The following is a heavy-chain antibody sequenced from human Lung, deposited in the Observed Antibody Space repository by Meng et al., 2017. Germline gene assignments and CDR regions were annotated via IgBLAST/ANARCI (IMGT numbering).Heavy chain of an antibody. D-gene: IGHD4-11*01. J-gene: IGHJ4*02. V-gene: IGHV4-34*01. CDR2: INHSGST. Sequence: QVPLQQWGAGLLKPSATLSLPCVVSGGSFSDYYWSWIRQPPGKGLEWIGEINHSGSTNYNPSLESRATISVDTSQNNLSLKLSSVTAADSAVYYCARGPTTMAHDFDYWGQGTLVTASS. CDR3: ARGPTTMAHDFDY. CDR1: GGSFSDYY.